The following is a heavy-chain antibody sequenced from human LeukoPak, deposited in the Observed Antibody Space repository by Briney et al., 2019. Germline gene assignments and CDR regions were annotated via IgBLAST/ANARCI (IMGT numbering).Heavy chain of an antibody. CDR3: ATSNDAKIAPFDH. J-gene: IGHJ4*02. Sequence: SETLSLTCTVSGVSMSAYQWSWVRQFPEKGLEWIGCINTKGETSYNPSLKSRVTTSVDTSKSQFSLRLTSVTAADTAVYYCATSNDAKIAPFDHWGQGAPVTVSS. CDR2: INTKGET. V-gene: IGHV4-4*09. CDR1: GVSMSAYQ. D-gene: IGHD2-21*01.